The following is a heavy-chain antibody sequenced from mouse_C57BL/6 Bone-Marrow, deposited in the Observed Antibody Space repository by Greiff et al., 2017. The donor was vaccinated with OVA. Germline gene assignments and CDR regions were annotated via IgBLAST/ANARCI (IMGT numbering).Heavy chain of an antibody. J-gene: IGHJ1*03. CDR1: GFSFNTYA. V-gene: IGHV10-1*01. CDR2: IRSKSNNYAT. D-gene: IGHD1-1*01. CDR3: VITTGVGYWYFDV. Sequence: EVQLVESGGGLVQPKGSLKLSCAASGFSFNTYAMNWVRQAPGKGLEWVARIRSKSNNYATYYADSVKDRFTISRDDSESMLYLQMNNLKTEDTAMYYCVITTGVGYWYFDVWGTGTTVTVSS.